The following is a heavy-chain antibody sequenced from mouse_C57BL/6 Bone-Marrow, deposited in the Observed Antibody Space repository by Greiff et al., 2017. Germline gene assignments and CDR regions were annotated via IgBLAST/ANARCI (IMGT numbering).Heavy chain of an antibody. Sequence: DVQLVESGGGLVQPGESLKLSCESNEYEFPSHDMSWVRKTPEKRLELVAAINSDGGSTNYPDTMERRFIISRDNTKKTLYLQMSSLRSEDTAVYYYARGGVKDAMDYWGQGTSVTVSS. CDR3: ARGGVKDAMDY. V-gene: IGHV5-2*01. CDR2: INSDGGST. J-gene: IGHJ4*01. CDR1: EYEFPSHD. D-gene: IGHD1-3*01.